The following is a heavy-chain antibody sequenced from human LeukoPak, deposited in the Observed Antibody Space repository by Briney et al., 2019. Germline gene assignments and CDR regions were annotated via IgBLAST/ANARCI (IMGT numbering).Heavy chain of an antibody. CDR2: ISSSSSYI. D-gene: IGHD2-2*01. V-gene: IGHV3-21*01. CDR1: GFTFSSYS. Sequence: GGSLRLSCAASGFTFSSYSMNWVHQAPGKGLEWVSSISSSSSYIYYADSVKGRFTISRDNAKNSLYLQMNSLRAEDTAVYYCARDSYCSSTSCYVYYYYMDVWGKGTTVTVSS. CDR3: ARDSYCSSTSCYVYYYYMDV. J-gene: IGHJ6*03.